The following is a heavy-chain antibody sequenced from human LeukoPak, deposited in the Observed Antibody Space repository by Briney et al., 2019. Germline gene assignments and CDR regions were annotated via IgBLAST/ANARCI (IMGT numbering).Heavy chain of an antibody. V-gene: IGHV3-23*01. CDR2: ISGSGGST. Sequence: QAGGSLRLSCAASGFTFSSYAMSWVRQAPGKGLEWVSGISGSGGSTYYADSVKGRFTISRDNSKNTLYLQMNSLRAEDTAVYYCARADSLRYFDWLYVPFDYGGQGTLVTVSS. J-gene: IGHJ4*02. D-gene: IGHD3-9*01. CDR3: ARADSLRYFDWLYVPFDY. CDR1: GFTFSSYA.